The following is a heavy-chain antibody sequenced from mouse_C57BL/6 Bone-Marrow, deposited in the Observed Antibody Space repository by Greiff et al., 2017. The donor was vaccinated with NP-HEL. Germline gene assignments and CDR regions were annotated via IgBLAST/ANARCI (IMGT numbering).Heavy chain of an antibody. V-gene: IGHV2-2*01. CDR2: IWSGGST. CDR1: GFSFTSYG. J-gene: IGHJ1*03. D-gene: IGHD2-4*01. Sequence: VKLQESGPGLVQPSQSLSITCTVSGFSFTSYGVHWVRQSPGKGLEWLGVIWSGGSTDYNAAFISSLSISKDNSKSQVFFKLNSLQADDTDLYYCARKGGLRRDWCFDVWGTGTTVTVSS. CDR3: ARKGGLRRDWCFDV.